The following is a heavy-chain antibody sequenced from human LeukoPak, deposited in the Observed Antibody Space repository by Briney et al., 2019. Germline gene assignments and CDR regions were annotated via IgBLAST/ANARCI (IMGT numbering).Heavy chain of an antibody. V-gene: IGHV3-23*01. CDR2: ISGSGGST. D-gene: IGHD2-15*01. J-gene: IGHJ4*02. CDR1: RFTFSSYA. CDR3: AKDGSGCSGGSCYQNFDY. Sequence: GGSLRLSCAASRFTFSSYAMSWVRPAPGKGLEWVSGISGSGGSTYYADSVKGRFTISRDNSKNSLYLQMNSLRAEDTAVYYCAKDGSGCSGGSCYQNFDYWGQGTLVTVSS.